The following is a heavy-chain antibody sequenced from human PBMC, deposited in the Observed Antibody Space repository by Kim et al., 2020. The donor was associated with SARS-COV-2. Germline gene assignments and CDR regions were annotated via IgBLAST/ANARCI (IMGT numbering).Heavy chain of an antibody. V-gene: IGHV3-33*01. CDR3: ASLTPSKSDYEEKFGN. Sequence: GGSLRLSCAASGFSFSNYGMHWVRQAPGKGLEWVAVICADGSTKYYAYTVKRLFTISSDNSKNTLYLQMNSLRDEDTALYYCASLTPSKSDYEEKFGNWG. CDR1: GFSFSNYG. J-gene: IGHJ1*01. CDR2: ICADGSTK. D-gene: IGHD5-12*01.